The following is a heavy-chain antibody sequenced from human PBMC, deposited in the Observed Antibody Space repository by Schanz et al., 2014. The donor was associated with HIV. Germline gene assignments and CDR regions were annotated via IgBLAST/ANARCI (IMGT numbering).Heavy chain of an antibody. D-gene: IGHD3-10*01. V-gene: IGHV1-69*06. CDR1: GGTIRNLG. CDR2: INIMLGKT. CDR3: TSGSFEFGDLLDDYYYDAMDV. Sequence: QVQLVQSGAEVKKSGSSVKVSCKASGGTIRNLGITWVRQAPGQGLEWMGVINIMLGKTNYAKKFQGRVTITADKSTSTLYLELSSLRSEDTAVYYCTSGSFEFGDLLDDYYYDAMDVWGQGTTVTVSS. J-gene: IGHJ6*02.